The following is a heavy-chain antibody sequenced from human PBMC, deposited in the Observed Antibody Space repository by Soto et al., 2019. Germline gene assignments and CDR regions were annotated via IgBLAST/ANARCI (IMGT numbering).Heavy chain of an antibody. J-gene: IGHJ4*02. Sequence: EVNLLESGGGLVQPGGSLRLSCAASGFTFSSYAMSWVRQAPGKGLPWVSALSHTSTNIFYADSVKGRFTISRDNSKNTMSLQMNSLRAEDTAIYYCAKLAGEQWMFEYWGQGILVTVSS. CDR2: LSHTSTNI. D-gene: IGHD6-19*01. CDR1: GFTFSSYA. CDR3: AKLAGEQWMFEY. V-gene: IGHV3-23*01.